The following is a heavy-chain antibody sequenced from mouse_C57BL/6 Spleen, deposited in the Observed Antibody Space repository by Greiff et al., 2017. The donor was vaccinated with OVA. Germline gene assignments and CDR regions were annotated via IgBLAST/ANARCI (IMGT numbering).Heavy chain of an antibody. CDR2: IYPGDGDT. D-gene: IGHD1-1*01. CDR1: GYAFSSYW. Sequence: QVQLQQSGAELVKPGASVKISCKASGYAFSSYWMNWVKQRPGKGLEWIGQIYPGDGDTNYNGKFKGKATLTADKSSSTAYMQLSSLTSEDSAVYFCARSLLRRDAMDYWGQGTSVTVSS. V-gene: IGHV1-80*01. CDR3: ARSLLRRDAMDY. J-gene: IGHJ4*01.